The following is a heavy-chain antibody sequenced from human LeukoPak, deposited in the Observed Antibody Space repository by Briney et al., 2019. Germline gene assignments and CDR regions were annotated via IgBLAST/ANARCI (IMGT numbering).Heavy chain of an antibody. CDR3: ASGEVGATLFDY. D-gene: IGHD1-26*01. CDR1: GFTFSSYW. Sequence: GGSLRLSCAASGFTFSSYWMSWVRQAPGKGLEWVANIKQGGSEKYYVDSVKGRFTTSRDNAKNSLYLQMNSLRAEDTAVYYCASGEVGATLFDYWGQGTLVTVSS. V-gene: IGHV3-7*01. CDR2: IKQGGSEK. J-gene: IGHJ4*02.